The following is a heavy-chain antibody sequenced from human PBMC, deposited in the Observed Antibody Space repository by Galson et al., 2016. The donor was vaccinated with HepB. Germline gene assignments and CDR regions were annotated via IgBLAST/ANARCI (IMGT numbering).Heavy chain of an antibody. V-gene: IGHV4-39*01. D-gene: IGHD3-9*01. CDR2: IVYSGSS. Sequence: SETLSLTCTVSGGSMNSITFYWGWIRQPPGKGLEWIGSIVYSGSSYYNPSLKSRVTISVDTPKNQFSLRLSSVTAADAAVYYCARTPGRNFDIMTGYYADHHYYGMDVWGQGTTVTVSS. CDR3: ARTPGRNFDIMTGYYADHHYYGMDV. J-gene: IGHJ6*02. CDR1: GGSMNSITFY.